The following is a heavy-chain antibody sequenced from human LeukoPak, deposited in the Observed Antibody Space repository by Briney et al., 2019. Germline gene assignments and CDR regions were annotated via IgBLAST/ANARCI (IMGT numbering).Heavy chain of an antibody. CDR2: INPNSGGT. J-gene: IGHJ4*02. CDR3: ARDLYSGSPFDY. D-gene: IGHD1-26*01. CDR1: GYTFTGYY. Sequence: ASVKVSCKASGYTFTGYYMHWVRQAPGQGLEWMGWINPNSGGTNYAQRFQGRVTMTRDTSISTAYMELSRLRSDDTAVYYCARDLYSGSPFDYWGQGTLVTVSS. V-gene: IGHV1-2*02.